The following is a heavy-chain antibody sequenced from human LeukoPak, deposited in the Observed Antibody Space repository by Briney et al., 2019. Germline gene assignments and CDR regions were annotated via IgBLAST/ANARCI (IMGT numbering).Heavy chain of an antibody. CDR3: AIPHYYYSSGYSGLGY. Sequence: VASVKVSCKVSGYTLTELSMHWVRQAPGKGLVWMGGFDIEDGEAIYAQKFQGRVTMTEDTSTDTVYMELTSLRSEDTAVYYCAIPHYYYSSGYSGLGYWGQGTLVTVSS. D-gene: IGHD3-22*01. CDR2: FDIEDGEA. CDR1: GYTLTELS. J-gene: IGHJ4*02. V-gene: IGHV1-24*01.